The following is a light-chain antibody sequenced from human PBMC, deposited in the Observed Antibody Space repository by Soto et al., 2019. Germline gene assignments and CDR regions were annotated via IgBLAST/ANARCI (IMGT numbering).Light chain of an antibody. V-gene: IGKV3-11*01. CDR1: QSVSNY. J-gene: IGKJ1*01. CDR2: DTS. CDR3: QQYGSSPRT. Sequence: EIVLTQSPATLSLSPGERATLSCGASQSVSNYLAWYQQKPGQAPRLLIYDTSNRATGIPARFSGSGSGTDFTLTISSLEPEDFAVYYCQQYGSSPRTFGQGTKVEIK.